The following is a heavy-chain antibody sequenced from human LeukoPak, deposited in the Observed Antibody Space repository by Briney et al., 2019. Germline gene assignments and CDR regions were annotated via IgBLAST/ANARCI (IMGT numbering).Heavy chain of an antibody. CDR1: GFTFSSYR. CDR3: ASRGYSYGYLVRY. V-gene: IGHV3-7*01. J-gene: IGHJ4*02. D-gene: IGHD5-18*01. Sequence: GGSLRLSCAASGFTFSSYRMSWVRQAPGKGLEWVANIKQDGSEKYYVDSVKGRFTISRDNAKNSLYLQMNSLRAEDTAVYYCASRGYSYGYLVRYWGQGTLVTVSS. CDR2: IKQDGSEK.